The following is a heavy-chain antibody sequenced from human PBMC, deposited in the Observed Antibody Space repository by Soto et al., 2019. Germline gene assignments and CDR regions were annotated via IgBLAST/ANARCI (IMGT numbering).Heavy chain of an antibody. D-gene: IGHD3-3*01. CDR3: ARLQFYDFWSGSVSMDV. CDR1: GGSVSSGRYQ. Sequence: SETLSLTCTVSGGSVSSGRYQWSWIRQSPGKGLEWVGYIYYTGTTNYNPSLKSRVTISVDTSKNQFSLKLTSVTAADTALYFCARLQFYDFWSGSVSMDVWGQGTSVTVSS. V-gene: IGHV4-61*01. J-gene: IGHJ6*02. CDR2: IYYTGTT.